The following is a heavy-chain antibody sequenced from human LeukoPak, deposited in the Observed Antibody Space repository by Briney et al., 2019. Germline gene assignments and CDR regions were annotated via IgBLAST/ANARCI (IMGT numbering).Heavy chain of an antibody. D-gene: IGHD2-21*02. CDR3: ARDAYCGGDCDDAFDI. Sequence: SETLSLTCTVSGGSVSSSSYYWSWIRQPPGKGLEWIGYIYYSGSTNYNPSLKSRVTISVDTSKNQFSLKLSSVTAADTAVYYCARDAYCGGDCDDAFDIWGQGTMVTVSS. CDR1: GGSVSSSSYY. V-gene: IGHV4-61*01. J-gene: IGHJ3*02. CDR2: IYYSGST.